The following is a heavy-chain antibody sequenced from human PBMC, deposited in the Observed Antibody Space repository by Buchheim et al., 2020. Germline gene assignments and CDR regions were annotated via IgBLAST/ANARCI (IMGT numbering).Heavy chain of an antibody. V-gene: IGHV3-21*01. CDR2: ISISSSYI. J-gene: IGHJ4*02. CDR3: ARDETIVVVPAALDY. D-gene: IGHD2-2*01. CDR1: GFTFSSYS. Sequence: EVQLVESGGGLIKPGGSLRLSCAASGFTFSSYSMNCVRPAPGKGLEWVSSISISSSYIYYADSVKGRFTISRDTAKNSLYLQMNSLRAEDTAVYYCARDETIVVVPAALDYWGQGTL.